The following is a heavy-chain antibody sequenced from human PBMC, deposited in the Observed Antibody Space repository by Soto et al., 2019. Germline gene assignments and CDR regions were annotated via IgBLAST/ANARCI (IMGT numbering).Heavy chain of an antibody. V-gene: IGHV3-33*01. CDR1: GFTFSSYG. CDR2: IWYDGSNK. CDR3: ARDQGAYAEYFQH. Sequence: QVQLVESGGGVVQPGRSLRLSCAASGFTFSSYGMHWVRQAPGKGLEWVALIWYDGSNKYYADSVKGRFTISRDNSKNTLYLQMNSLRAEDTAVYYCARDQGAYAEYFQHWGQGTLVTVPS. D-gene: IGHD1-26*01. J-gene: IGHJ1*01.